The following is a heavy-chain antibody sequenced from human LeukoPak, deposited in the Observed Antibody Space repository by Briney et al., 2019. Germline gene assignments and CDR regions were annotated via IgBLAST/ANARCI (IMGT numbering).Heavy chain of an antibody. J-gene: IGHJ4*02. CDR2: ISWNSGSI. Sequence: SLLLSCAASGFTFDDYAMHWVRQAPGKGLEWVSGISWNSGSICYADSVKGRFTISRDNAKNSLYLQMNSLRAEDTALYYCAKDSFNKVAGTGGLDYWGQGTLVTVSS. CDR1: GFTFDDYA. CDR3: AKDSFNKVAGTGGLDY. D-gene: IGHD6-19*01. V-gene: IGHV3-9*01.